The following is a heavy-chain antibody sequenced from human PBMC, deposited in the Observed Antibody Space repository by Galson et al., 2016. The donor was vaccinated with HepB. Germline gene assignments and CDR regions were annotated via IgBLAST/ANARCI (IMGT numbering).Heavy chain of an antibody. CDR2: INPSGWSS. D-gene: IGHD3-10*01. CDR1: GFTFATYA. V-gene: IGHV3-23*01. CDR3: ARNLRVGSGSHRDVFGI. Sequence: SLRLSCAASGFTFATYAMTWVRQAPGKGLEWVSSINPSGWSSHNADSVKGRFTTSRDNSKFTLYLQMSSLRAEDTAVYYCARNLRVGSGSHRDVFGIWGQGTMVSVSS. J-gene: IGHJ3*02.